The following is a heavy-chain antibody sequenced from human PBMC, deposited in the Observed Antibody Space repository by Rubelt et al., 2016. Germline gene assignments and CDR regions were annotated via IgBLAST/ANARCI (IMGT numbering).Heavy chain of an antibody. V-gene: IGHV4-34*01. D-gene: IGHD3-10*01. Sequence: QVQLQQWGAGLLKSSETLSLTCAVYGGSFSDHYWSWIRQPSGKGLEWIGEINHSGSTNYNPSLKGWVTILVDTSKNQCSLKLSSVTAADTAVYYCARDIDYYGSGSYLLVYGMDVWGQGTTVTVSS. CDR2: INHSGST. J-gene: IGHJ6*02. CDR3: ARDIDYYGSGSYLLVYGMDV. CDR1: GGSFSDHY.